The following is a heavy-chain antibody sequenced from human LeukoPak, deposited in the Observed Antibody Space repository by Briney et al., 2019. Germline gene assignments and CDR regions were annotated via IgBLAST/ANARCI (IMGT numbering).Heavy chain of an antibody. D-gene: IGHD2-8*02. CDR1: DGSINYYY. J-gene: IGHJ4*02. V-gene: IGHV4-59*01. CDR3: ARHYCTGDNCYYFDY. Sequence: SETLSLTCTVSDGSINYYYWSWIRQPPGKGREWIGFVYYNGNTNYNPSLKSRVSLSVDTSKNQFSLRLNSVTAADTAVYYCARHYCTGDNCYYFDYWGQGTLVTVSS. CDR2: VYYNGNT.